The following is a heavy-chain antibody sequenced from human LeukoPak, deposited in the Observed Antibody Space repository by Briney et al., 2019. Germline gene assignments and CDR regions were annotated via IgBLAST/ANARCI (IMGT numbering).Heavy chain of an antibody. V-gene: IGHV4-39*01. J-gene: IGHJ4*02. Sequence: SETLSLTCSVPGGSISSTNYYWGWVRQPPGKGLEWIGSIYYSGSTYYNPSLKSRVTISVDTSKNQFSLKLSSVTAADTAVYYCARLRGGAVAGTWGYFDYWGQGTLVTVSS. D-gene: IGHD6-19*01. CDR2: IYYSGST. CDR1: GGSISSTNYY. CDR3: ARLRGGAVAGTWGYFDY.